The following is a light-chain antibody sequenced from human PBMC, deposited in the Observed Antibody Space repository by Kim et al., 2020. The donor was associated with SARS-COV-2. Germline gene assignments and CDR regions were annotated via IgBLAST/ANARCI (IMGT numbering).Light chain of an antibody. CDR3: KSRDSSGKVV. Sequence: ALGQTVRMTCQGDSLRSYYASWYQQKPGQAPVLVIYGKNNRPSGIPDRFSGSSSGNTASLTITGAQAEDEADYYCKSRDSSGKVVFGGGTKLTVL. CDR2: GKN. V-gene: IGLV3-19*01. CDR1: SLRSYY. J-gene: IGLJ2*01.